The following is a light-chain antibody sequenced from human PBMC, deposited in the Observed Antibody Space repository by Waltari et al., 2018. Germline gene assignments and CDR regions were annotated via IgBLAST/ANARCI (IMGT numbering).Light chain of an antibody. J-gene: IGKJ4*01. CDR1: QTILYNSNNKNY. V-gene: IGKV4-1*01. CDR3: QQYYSGLT. Sequence: DIVMTQSPDSLSLSLGDRATINCKSSQTILYNSNNKNYLSWYQQKPGQPPKLLIYWASTRESGVPNRFSGSGSGTDFTLAISSLQAEDVAVYYCQQYYSGLTFGGGTRVEIK. CDR2: WAS.